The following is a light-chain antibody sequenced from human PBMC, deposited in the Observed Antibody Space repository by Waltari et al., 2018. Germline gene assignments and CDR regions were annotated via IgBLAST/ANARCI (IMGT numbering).Light chain of an antibody. J-gene: IGKJ4*01. Sequence: DIVVTQSPLSLPVTPGEPASISCRSSQSLLHTNGYNYLDWYLQKPGQSPQLLIYLGSYRAPGVPDRFSGSGSGTDFTLKISRVEAEDVGVYYCTQGLQTPVTFGGGTKVEIK. V-gene: IGKV2-28*01. CDR3: TQGLQTPVT. CDR1: QSLLHTNGYNY. CDR2: LGS.